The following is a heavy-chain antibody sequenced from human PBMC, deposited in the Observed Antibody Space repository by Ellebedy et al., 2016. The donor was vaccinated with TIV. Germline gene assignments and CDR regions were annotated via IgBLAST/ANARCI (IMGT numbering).Heavy chain of an antibody. V-gene: IGHV1-18*01. D-gene: IGHD3-10*01. CDR2: IGAYNGNT. Sequence: AASVQVSCKASGYSVTSNGISWVRQAPGQGREWMGWIGAYNGNTNYAQKFQGRLTMTTDTSTSTVYMDLRNLRSDDTAVYARGLWFGDFDVWGQGTTVTVSS. J-gene: IGHJ6*02. CDR1: GYSVTSNG. CDR3: GLWFGDFDV.